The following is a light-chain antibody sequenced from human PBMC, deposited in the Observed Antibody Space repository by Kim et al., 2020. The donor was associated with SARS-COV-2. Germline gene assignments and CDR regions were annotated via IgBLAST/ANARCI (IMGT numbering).Light chain of an antibody. CDR2: DAV. Sequence: SASAGETVTITCQARQDIRKYLNWFQQKPGKAPKLLIYDAVSLETGVPSRFSGSGSGTHFTFTIRSLQPEDIATYFCQQYDLLPYTFGQGIKLEI. CDR1: QDIRKY. J-gene: IGKJ2*01. V-gene: IGKV1-33*01. CDR3: QQYDLLPYT.